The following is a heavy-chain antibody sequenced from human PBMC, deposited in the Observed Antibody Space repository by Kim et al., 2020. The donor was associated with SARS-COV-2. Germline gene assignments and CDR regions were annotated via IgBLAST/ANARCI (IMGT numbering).Heavy chain of an antibody. CDR1: GGTFSSYA. CDR2: IIPIFGTA. Sequence: SVKVSCKASGGTFSSYAISWVRQAPGQGLEWMGGIIPIFGTANYAQKFQGRVTITADESTSTAYMELSSLRSEDTAVYYCATRSGYCSGGSCFWGAFDIWGQETMVTVSS. V-gene: IGHV1-69*13. J-gene: IGHJ3*02. D-gene: IGHD2-15*01. CDR3: ATRSGYCSGGSCFWGAFDI.